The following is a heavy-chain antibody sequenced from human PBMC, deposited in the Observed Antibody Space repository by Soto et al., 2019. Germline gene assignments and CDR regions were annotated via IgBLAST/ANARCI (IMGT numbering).Heavy chain of an antibody. D-gene: IGHD3-22*01. CDR3: ARAPLGIIVAPDY. CDR1: GGSISSGGYS. J-gene: IGHJ4*02. CDR2: IYHSGST. V-gene: IGHV4-30-2*02. Sequence: SETLSLTCAVSGGSISSGGYSWSWIRQPPGKGLEWIGYIYHSGSTYYNPSLKSRVTVSTDTSISTTYMELSSLTSEDTAVYYCARAPLGIIVAPDYWGQGTLVTVSS.